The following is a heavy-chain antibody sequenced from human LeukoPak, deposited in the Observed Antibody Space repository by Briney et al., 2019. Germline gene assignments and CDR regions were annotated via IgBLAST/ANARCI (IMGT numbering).Heavy chain of an antibody. Sequence: ASETLSLTCTVSGGSISSYYWSWIRQPPGKGLEWIGYIYYSGSTNYNPSLKSRVTISVDTSKNQFSLKLSSVTAADTAVYYCAREGDYSNYLGYWGQGTLVTVSS. CDR3: AREGDYSNYLGY. D-gene: IGHD4-11*01. CDR1: GGSISSYY. CDR2: IYYSGST. V-gene: IGHV4-59*01. J-gene: IGHJ4*02.